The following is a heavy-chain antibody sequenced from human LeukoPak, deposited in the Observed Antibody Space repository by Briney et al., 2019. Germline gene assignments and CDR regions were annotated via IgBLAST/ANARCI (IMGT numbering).Heavy chain of an antibody. Sequence: GGSLRLSCAASGLTVSSNYMSWVRQAPGKGLEWVSVIYSGGSTYYADSVKGRFTISRHNSKNTVYLQMNSLRTEDTAVYYCARALPEEWSPDAFDIRGQGTMVTVSS. D-gene: IGHD3-3*01. CDR3: ARALPEEWSPDAFDI. V-gene: IGHV3-53*04. J-gene: IGHJ3*02. CDR1: GLTVSSNY. CDR2: IYSGGST.